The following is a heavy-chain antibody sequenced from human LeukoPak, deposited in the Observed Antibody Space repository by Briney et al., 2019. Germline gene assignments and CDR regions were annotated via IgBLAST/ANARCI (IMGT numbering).Heavy chain of an antibody. V-gene: IGHV3-33*01. D-gene: IGHD2-15*01. J-gene: IGHJ4*02. CDR3: ARALPPVDAADY. CDR2: IWYDGSNK. CDR1: GFTFSSYG. Sequence: GGSLGLSCAASGFTFSSYGMHWVRQAPGKGLEWVAVIWYDGSNKYYADSVKGRFTISRDNSKNTLCLQMNSLRAEDTAVYYCARALPPVDAADYWGQGTLVTVSS.